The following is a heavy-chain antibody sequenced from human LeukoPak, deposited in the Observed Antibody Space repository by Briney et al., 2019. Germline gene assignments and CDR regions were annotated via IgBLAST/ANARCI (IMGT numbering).Heavy chain of an antibody. CDR3: AKDRGSTTTYYFDY. J-gene: IGHJ4*02. D-gene: IGHD2-2*01. CDR1: GFTFDDYA. Sequence: GGSLRLSCAASGFTFDDYAMHWVRQAPGKGLEWVSGISWNSGSIGYADSVKGRFTISRDNSKNTLYLQMNSLRAEDTAVYFCAKDRGSTTTYYFDYWGQGTLVTVSS. CDR2: ISWNSGSI. V-gene: IGHV3-9*01.